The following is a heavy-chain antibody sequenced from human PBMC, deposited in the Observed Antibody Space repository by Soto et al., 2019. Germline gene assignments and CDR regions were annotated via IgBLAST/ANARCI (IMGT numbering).Heavy chain of an antibody. CDR2: IYWDNDR. D-gene: IGHD2-21*01. Sequence: QITLEESGPTLVEPTETLTLTCSFSGFSLSNGGQGEAWLRQAPGKAPECLGIIYWDNDRRYNPALKSRLTITKDTSKNQVVLAMTYMEPVDTGTYYCAHRVMYSVSWDVGWFDSWGQGTPVTVS. CDR3: AHRVMYSVSWDVGWFDS. J-gene: IGHJ5*01. CDR1: GFSLSNGGQG. V-gene: IGHV2-5*02.